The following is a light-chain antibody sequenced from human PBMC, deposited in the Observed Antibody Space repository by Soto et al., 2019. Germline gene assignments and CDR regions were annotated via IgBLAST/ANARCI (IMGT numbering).Light chain of an antibody. CDR3: QQHQYRPPRT. V-gene: IGKV3-15*01. CDR1: QSVSTH. Sequence: EVVVTQSPDIVSVSPGESVTLFCRTSQSVSTHVAWYQQKPGQAPRLLISDAVSRATGVSDRVSGSGSGTDFTLTITSLQSEDLGLYYCQQHQYRPPRTFGRGTRVEIK. CDR2: DAV. J-gene: IGKJ4*02.